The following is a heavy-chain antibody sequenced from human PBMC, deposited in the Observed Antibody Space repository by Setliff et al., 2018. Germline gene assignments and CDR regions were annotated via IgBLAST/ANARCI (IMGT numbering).Heavy chain of an antibody. Sequence: SETLSLTCTVSGASISGNSYYWAWIRQPPGKGLEWIASTFYGGNTYYNPSLKSRVTMSVDTSKSQFSLKLTSVTAADTAVYYCARAPRYFDSTGSYFDFWGQGTLVTVSS. J-gene: IGHJ4*02. CDR1: GASISGNSYY. D-gene: IGHD3-22*01. CDR2: TFYGGNT. V-gene: IGHV4-39*07. CDR3: ARAPRYFDSTGSYFDF.